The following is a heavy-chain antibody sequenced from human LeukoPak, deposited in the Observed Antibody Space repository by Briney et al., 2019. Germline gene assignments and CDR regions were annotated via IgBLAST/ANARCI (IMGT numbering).Heavy chain of an antibody. V-gene: IGHV4-30-4*08. CDR3: AREPYCSSTSCSEWFDP. CDR1: GGSISSGDYY. J-gene: IGHJ5*02. D-gene: IGHD2-2*01. Sequence: SETLSLTCTVSGGSISSGDYYWSWIRQPPGKGLEWIGYIYYSGSTYYNPSLKSRVTISVDTSKNQFSLKLSSVTAADTAVYYCAREPYCSSTSCSEWFDPWGQGTLVTVSS. CDR2: IYYSGST.